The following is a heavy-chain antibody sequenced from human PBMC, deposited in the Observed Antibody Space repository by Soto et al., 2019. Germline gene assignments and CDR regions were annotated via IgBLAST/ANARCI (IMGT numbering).Heavy chain of an antibody. CDR2: IIPLLGIA. J-gene: IGHJ6*02. V-gene: IGHV1-69*02. D-gene: IGHD4-17*01. CDR3: TLSYGDSYYYYYGMDV. CDR1: GGTLRSET. Sequence: SVKVSCEVCGGTLRSETSSWLRQAPGQGLEWMGRIIPLLGIANYAQKFQGRVTITADKSTSTAYMELSSLRSEDTAMYYCTLSYGDSYYYYYGMDVWGQGTTVSVSS.